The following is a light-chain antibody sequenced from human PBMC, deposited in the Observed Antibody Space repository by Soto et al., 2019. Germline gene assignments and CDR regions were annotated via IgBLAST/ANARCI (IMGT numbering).Light chain of an antibody. Sequence: DIQLTQSPSFLSASLGDRVTITCRASQGIGSYLAWYQQKPGKAPKLLIYDASTLESGVPSRFSGSRSGTEFTLTISSLQPDDFATYYCQQYNSYSWTFGQGTKVDI. CDR3: QQYNSYSWT. V-gene: IGKV1-9*01. CDR1: QGIGSY. CDR2: DAS. J-gene: IGKJ1*01.